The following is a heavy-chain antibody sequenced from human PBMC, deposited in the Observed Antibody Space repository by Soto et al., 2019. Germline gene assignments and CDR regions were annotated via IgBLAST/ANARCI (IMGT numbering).Heavy chain of an antibody. J-gene: IGHJ4*02. CDR2: LYYSGST. CDR1: GGSISSYY. CDR3: AREFCTSSRCYGLDY. V-gene: IGHV4-59*01. Sequence: SETLSLTCSVSGGSISSYYWNWIRQSPGKGLEWIGNLYYSGSTNYNPSLKSRVTISVDTSKNQLSLKLSSVTAADTAMYYCAREFCTSSRCYGLDYWALGTLVTVSS. D-gene: IGHD2-2*01.